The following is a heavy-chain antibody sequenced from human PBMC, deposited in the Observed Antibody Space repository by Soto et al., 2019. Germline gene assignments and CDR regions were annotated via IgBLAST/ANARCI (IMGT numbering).Heavy chain of an antibody. Sequence: SETLSLTCTVSGGSISSYYWSWIRQPPGKGLEWIGYIYYSGSTNYNPSLKSRVTISVDTSKNQFSLKLSSVTAADTAVYYCARHRHYSNWFDPWGQGTLVTVSS. J-gene: IGHJ5*02. D-gene: IGHD2-15*01. CDR2: IYYSGST. CDR1: GGSISSYY. CDR3: ARHRHYSNWFDP. V-gene: IGHV4-59*08.